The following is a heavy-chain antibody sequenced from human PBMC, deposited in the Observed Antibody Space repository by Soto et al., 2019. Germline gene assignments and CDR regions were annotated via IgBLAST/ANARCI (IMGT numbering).Heavy chain of an antibody. J-gene: IGHJ4*02. Sequence: SETLSLTCTVSGGSINNYYWIWLRQPPGKGLEWIGLIYYTGSTNYNPSLKSRVTISVDTSKNQFSLKLSSVTAADTAVYYCARHLYSYNISGYNNVPSPFYFDNWGEGTLGTVSS. CDR1: GGSINNYY. CDR3: ARHLYSYNISGYNNVPSPFYFDN. V-gene: IGHV4-59*08. CDR2: IYYTGST. D-gene: IGHD3-22*01.